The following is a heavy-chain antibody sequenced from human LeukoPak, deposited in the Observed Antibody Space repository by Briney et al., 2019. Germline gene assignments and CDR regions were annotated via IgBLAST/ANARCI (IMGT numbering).Heavy chain of an antibody. V-gene: IGHV1-8*01. CDR3: ARDLAGAGPSGY. J-gene: IGHJ4*01. CDR1: GYTFTSYD. Sequence: ASVKVSCKASGYTFTSYDINWVRQATGQGLEWMGWMNPNSGNTGYARKFQGRVTMTRNTSISTAYMELSSLRSEDTAVYYCARDLAGAGPSGYWGQGTLVTVSS. CDR2: MNPNSGNT. D-gene: IGHD6-13*01.